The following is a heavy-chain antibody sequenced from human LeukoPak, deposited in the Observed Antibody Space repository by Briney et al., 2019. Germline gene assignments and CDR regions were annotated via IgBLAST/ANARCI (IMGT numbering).Heavy chain of an antibody. D-gene: IGHD3-22*01. J-gene: IGHJ4*02. CDR2: IIPNLGTK. CDR3: ATTNDGGGYQWGDFFDF. Sequence: GASVTVSFMASGGTSNNHAISWVRQAPGQGLAWMGRIIPNLGTKNRAQNFQDRVTLTADKSTNTAYMELTSLTSDDTAVYYCATTNDGGGYQWGDFFDFWGQGTLVSVSS. V-gene: IGHV1-69*10. CDR1: GGTSNNHA.